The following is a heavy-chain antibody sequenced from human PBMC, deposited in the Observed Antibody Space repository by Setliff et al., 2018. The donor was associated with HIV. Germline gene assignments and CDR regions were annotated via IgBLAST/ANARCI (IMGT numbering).Heavy chain of an antibody. J-gene: IGHJ4*02. V-gene: IGHV4-59*01. Sequence: SETLSLTCTVSGGSMSRFYWTWIRQPPGKGLEWIGFVYSTGSINYSPSFRGRLTISLETSENQFSLHLTSVTAADTAVYYCARAEGDAYNSLPYFDSWGPGALFTVSS. CDR2: VYSTGSI. CDR3: ARAEGDAYNSLPYFDS. CDR1: GGSMSRFY. D-gene: IGHD1-1*01.